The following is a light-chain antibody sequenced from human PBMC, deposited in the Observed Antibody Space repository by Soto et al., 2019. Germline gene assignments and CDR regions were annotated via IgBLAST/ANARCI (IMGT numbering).Light chain of an antibody. CDR2: EVS. Sequence: QSALTQPASVSGSPGQSITISCTGTSSDVGGYNYVSWYQQYPGKAPKLMIYEVSNRPSGVSNRFSGPKSGNTASLTISGLQAEDEADYYCSSYTGSTTLYVFGTGTKVTVL. CDR1: SSDVGGYNY. J-gene: IGLJ1*01. V-gene: IGLV2-14*01. CDR3: SSYTGSTTLYV.